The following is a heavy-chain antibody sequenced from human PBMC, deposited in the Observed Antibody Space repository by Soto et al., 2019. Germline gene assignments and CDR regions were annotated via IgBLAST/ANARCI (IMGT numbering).Heavy chain of an antibody. J-gene: IGHJ3*02. D-gene: IGHD7-27*01. V-gene: IGHV4-59*01. CDR1: GGSISSYY. Sequence: SETLSLTCTVSGGSISSYYWSWIRQPPGKGLEWIGYIYYSGSTNYNPSLKSRVTISVDTSKNQFSLKLSSVTAADTAVYYCARETPPPGRNNEPGAFDIWGQGTMVTVSS. CDR2: IYYSGST. CDR3: ARETPPPGRNNEPGAFDI.